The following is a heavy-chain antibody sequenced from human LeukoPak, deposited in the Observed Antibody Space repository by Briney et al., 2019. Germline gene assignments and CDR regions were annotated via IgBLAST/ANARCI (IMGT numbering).Heavy chain of an antibody. D-gene: IGHD6-19*01. V-gene: IGHV3-21*01. CDR1: GFTVSSNY. CDR3: ARTVAGTLGNYFDY. Sequence: GGSLRLSCAASGFTVSSNYMSWVRQAPGKGLEWVSSISSSSSYIYYADSVKGRFTISRDNAKNSLYLQMNSLRAEDTAVYYCARTVAGTLGNYFDYWGQGTLVTVSS. CDR2: ISSSSSYI. J-gene: IGHJ4*02.